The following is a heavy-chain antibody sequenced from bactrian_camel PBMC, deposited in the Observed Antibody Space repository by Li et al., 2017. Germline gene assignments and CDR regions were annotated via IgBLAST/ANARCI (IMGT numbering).Heavy chain of an antibody. CDR3: ANWLGWQYNY. CDR2: IKSDGST. Sequence: VQLVESGGGLVQPGGSLRLSCAASGFTFSSYAMSWVRQAPGKGLEWVSAIKSDGSTYYADPVEERFTISRDNAKNTLYLQLNSLKTEDTAMYYCANWLGWQYNYWGQGTQVTVS. J-gene: IGHJ4*01. V-gene: IGHV3S31*01. D-gene: IGHD1*01. CDR1: GFTFSSYA.